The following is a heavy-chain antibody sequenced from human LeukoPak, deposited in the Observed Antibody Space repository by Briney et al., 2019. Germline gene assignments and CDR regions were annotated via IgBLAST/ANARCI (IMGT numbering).Heavy chain of an antibody. Sequence: SETLSLTCAVSGGSISSGGCSWRWIRQPPGKGLEWIGYIYHSGSTYYNPSLKSRVTISVDRSKNQFSLKLSSVTAADTAVYYCARNHYDFWSGYSNWFDPWGQGTLVTVSS. CDR1: GGSISSGGCS. D-gene: IGHD3-3*01. V-gene: IGHV4-30-2*01. J-gene: IGHJ5*02. CDR2: IYHSGST. CDR3: ARNHYDFWSGYSNWFDP.